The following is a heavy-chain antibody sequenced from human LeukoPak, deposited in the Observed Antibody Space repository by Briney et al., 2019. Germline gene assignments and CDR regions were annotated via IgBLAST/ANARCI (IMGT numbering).Heavy chain of an antibody. CDR2: TNPDGSRV. CDR1: GATFSTFW. CDR3: AFDFGGYSDT. V-gene: IGHV3-74*01. Sequence: GGSLRLSCAVSGATFSTFWMHWVRQVPGKGPAWVSRTNPDGSRVDYADSVKGRFTISRDNARDTLYLQMNSLRVEDTAMYYCAFDFGGYSDTWGQGTLVTVSS. J-gene: IGHJ5*02. D-gene: IGHD3-10*01.